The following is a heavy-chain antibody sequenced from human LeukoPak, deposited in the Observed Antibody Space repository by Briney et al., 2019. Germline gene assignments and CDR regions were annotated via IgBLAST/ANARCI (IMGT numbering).Heavy chain of an antibody. CDR2: VNWNGGST. CDR3: ARNTPNWNDPYYLDY. Sequence: VGSLRLSCAASGFTFDDYGMSWGRQAPGKGRECSSGVNWNGGSTGYADSVKGRFTISRDNAKNSLYLQMNSLRAEDTAVYYCARNTPNWNDPYYLDYWGQGILVTVSS. D-gene: IGHD1-20*01. V-gene: IGHV3-20*04. CDR1: GFTFDDYG. J-gene: IGHJ4*02.